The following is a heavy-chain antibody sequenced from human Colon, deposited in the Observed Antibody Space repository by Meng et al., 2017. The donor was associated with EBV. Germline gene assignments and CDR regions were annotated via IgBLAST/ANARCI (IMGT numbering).Heavy chain of an antibody. CDR1: GDSVATGRYY. D-gene: IGHD3-10*01. Sequence: VQPQGPGPGLVRPSETLSLTCTVSGDSVATGRYYWSWIRQPPGKGLEWIAYIYYIGGTNYNPSLKSRLTISLDTSKNQFSLSLRSVTAADTAVYYCARVSGRSFDPWGQGTLVTVSS. V-gene: IGHV4-61*01. CDR3: ARVSGRSFDP. J-gene: IGHJ5*02. CDR2: IYYIGGT.